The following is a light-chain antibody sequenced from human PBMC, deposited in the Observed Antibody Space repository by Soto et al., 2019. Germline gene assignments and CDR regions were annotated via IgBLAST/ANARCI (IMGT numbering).Light chain of an antibody. CDR3: QQYYTTPLT. Sequence: DIVMTQSPDSLAVSLGERATINCKSSQSVLYSSSNKNYLAWYQQKPGQPPNLLIYWASTRESGVPDRFSGRGSGTDFTLTISSLQAVDVAVYYCQQYYTTPLTFGQGTKLEIK. CDR1: QSVLYSSSNKNY. CDR2: WAS. J-gene: IGKJ2*01. V-gene: IGKV4-1*01.